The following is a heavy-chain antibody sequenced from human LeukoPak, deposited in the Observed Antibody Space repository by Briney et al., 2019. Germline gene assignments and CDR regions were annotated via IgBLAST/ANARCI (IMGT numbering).Heavy chain of an antibody. J-gene: IGHJ6*02. D-gene: IGHD5-12*01. V-gene: IGHV4-59*01. CDR1: VGSISIYY. CDR3: ARDKFGYSGYDYYYYGMDV. Sequence: PSETLSLTCTVSVGSISIYYWSWIRHPPGEGLEWSWYIYYSVSTNYNPSLKSRVTIPVDTSKNQFSLKLSSVTAADTAVYYCARDKFGYSGYDYYYYGMDVWGQGTTVTVSS. CDR2: IYYSVST.